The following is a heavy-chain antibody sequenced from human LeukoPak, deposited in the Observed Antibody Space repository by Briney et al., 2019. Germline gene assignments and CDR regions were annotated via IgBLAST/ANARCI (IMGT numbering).Heavy chain of an antibody. CDR3: AKGKDYYIDY. CDR1: GFTFSSYG. CDR2: IRYDGSEK. Sequence: PGGSLRLSCAASGFTFSSYGMHWVRQPPGKGLEWVAFIRYDGSEKYYADSVKGRFTISRDNSKNTLYLQTSSLRFEDTAIYFCAKGKDYYIDYWGQGTLVTVSS. J-gene: IGHJ4*02. V-gene: IGHV3-30*02.